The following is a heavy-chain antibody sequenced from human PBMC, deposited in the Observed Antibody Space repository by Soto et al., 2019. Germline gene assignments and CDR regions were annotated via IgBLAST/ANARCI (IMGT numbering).Heavy chain of an antibody. CDR3: ARDLNLGLAAG. D-gene: IGHD6-13*01. CDR1: GYTFTSYG. Sequence: QVQLVQSGAEVKKPGASVKVSCKASGYTFTSYGISWVRQAPGQGREWTGWINAYNGNTKYEQKLQGRVTMTTDTSTSTAYMELRSLRSDDTAVYCCARDLNLGLAAGWGQGTLVTVSS. CDR2: INAYNGNT. J-gene: IGHJ4*02. V-gene: IGHV1-18*01.